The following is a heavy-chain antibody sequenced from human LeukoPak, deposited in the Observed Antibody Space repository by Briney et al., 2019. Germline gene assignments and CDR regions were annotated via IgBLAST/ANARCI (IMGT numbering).Heavy chain of an antibody. Sequence: SETLSLTCTVSGGSISSGGYSWSWLRQHPGKGLEWIVYIYYSGSTYYNPSLKSRVTISVDTSKNQFSLKLSSVTAADTAVYYCARDRDSSGYYYIDYWGQGTLVTVSS. J-gene: IGHJ4*02. V-gene: IGHV4-31*03. CDR3: ARDRDSSGYYYIDY. D-gene: IGHD3-22*01. CDR2: IYYSGST. CDR1: GGSISSGGYS.